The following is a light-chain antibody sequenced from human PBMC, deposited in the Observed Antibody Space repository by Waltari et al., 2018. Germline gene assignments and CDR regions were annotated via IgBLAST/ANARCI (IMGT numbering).Light chain of an antibody. Sequence: EKVLTQPPATLSVSPGEEVTLPCRASQSVANNLAWYQVRPGQAPRLVIYDASTRASGIPARFSGSGSGTEFTLTISGLQSEDCALYYCQQYNDWYSFGQGTRLEI. CDR3: QQYNDWYS. CDR2: DAS. J-gene: IGKJ2*03. CDR1: QSVANN. V-gene: IGKV3-15*01.